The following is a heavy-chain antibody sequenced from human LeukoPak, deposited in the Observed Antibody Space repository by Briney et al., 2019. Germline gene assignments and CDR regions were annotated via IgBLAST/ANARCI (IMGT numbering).Heavy chain of an antibody. CDR3: ARDEPTVTTGPPVGS. D-gene: IGHD4-17*01. CDR1: GFTFSSYS. J-gene: IGHJ4*02. Sequence: GGSLRLSCAASGFTFSSYSMNWVRQAPGKGLEWVSYISSSSSTIYYADSVKGRFTISRDNAKNSLYLRMNSLRAEDTAVYYCARDEPTVTTGPPVGSWGQGTLVTVSS. V-gene: IGHV3-48*01. CDR2: ISSSSSTI.